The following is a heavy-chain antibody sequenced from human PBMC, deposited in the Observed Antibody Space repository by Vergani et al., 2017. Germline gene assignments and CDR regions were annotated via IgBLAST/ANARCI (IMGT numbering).Heavy chain of an antibody. V-gene: IGHV4-59*01. CDR3: ARVKVRGVALLWFGELLFDY. CDR1: GGSISSYY. Sequence: QVQLQESGPGLVKPSQTLSLTCTVSGGSISSYYWSWIRQPPGKGLEWIGYIYYSGSTNYNPSLKSRVTISVDTSKNQFSLKLSSVTAADTAVYYCARVKVRGVALLWFGELLFDYWGQGTLVTVSS. J-gene: IGHJ4*02. D-gene: IGHD3-10*01. CDR2: IYYSGST.